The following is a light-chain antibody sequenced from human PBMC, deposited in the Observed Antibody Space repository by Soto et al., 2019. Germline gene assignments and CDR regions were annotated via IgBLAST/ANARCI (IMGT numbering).Light chain of an antibody. Sequence: QSVLTQPPSVSAAPGQTVTISCSGTNSNIGNNYVSWYQQLPGTAPKLLIYDNFRRPSGTPDRFSGSKSDTSATLGITGLQTGDEADYYCSTWDTSLSAVVFGGGTKVTVL. V-gene: IGLV1-51*01. CDR2: DNF. CDR1: NSNIGNNY. J-gene: IGLJ2*01. CDR3: STWDTSLSAVV.